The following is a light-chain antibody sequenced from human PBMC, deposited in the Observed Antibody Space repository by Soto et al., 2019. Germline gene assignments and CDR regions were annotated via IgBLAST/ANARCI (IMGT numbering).Light chain of an antibody. CDR2: AAS. Sequence: DIQMTQSPSSLSASVGDRVTITGRASQSISGDLNWYQQKPGKAPKLLMYAASNLQSAVPSRFSGSGSGTDFTLTISSLQPEDFATYYCQQSYSTPRTFCQGTTLENK. CDR1: QSISGD. CDR3: QQSYSTPRT. J-gene: IGKJ2*01. V-gene: IGKV1-39*01.